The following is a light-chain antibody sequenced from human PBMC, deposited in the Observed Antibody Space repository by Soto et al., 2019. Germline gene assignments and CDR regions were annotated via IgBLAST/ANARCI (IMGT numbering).Light chain of an antibody. CDR2: GAS. Sequence: IVLTQSPGTLSLSPVERTTLSCRASQSISRYLAWYQQKPGQGPRLLIYGASSRATGTPDRFSGSGSGTDFTLTINRLEPEDFAVYYCQQYGSSGTFGQGTKVDNK. CDR3: QQYGSSGT. CDR1: QSISRY. J-gene: IGKJ1*01. V-gene: IGKV3-20*01.